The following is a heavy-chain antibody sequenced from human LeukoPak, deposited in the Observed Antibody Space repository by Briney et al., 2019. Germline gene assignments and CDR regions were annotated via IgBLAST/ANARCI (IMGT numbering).Heavy chain of an antibody. Sequence: SETLSLTCAVYGGSFSGYYWSWIRQPPGKGLEWIGKINHSGSTNYNPSLKSRVTISVDTSKNQFSLKLSSVTAADTAVYYCARVNDYVWGSYRSYNWFDPWGQGTLVTVSS. CDR3: ARVNDYVWGSYRSYNWFDP. J-gene: IGHJ5*02. V-gene: IGHV4-34*01. D-gene: IGHD3-16*02. CDR2: INHSGST. CDR1: GGSFSGYY.